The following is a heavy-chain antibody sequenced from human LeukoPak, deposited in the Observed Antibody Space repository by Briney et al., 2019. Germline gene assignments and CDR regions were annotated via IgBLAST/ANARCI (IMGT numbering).Heavy chain of an antibody. J-gene: IGHJ5*02. CDR1: GYTFTGYY. CDR3: ARGHTGQNWFDP. Sequence: ASVKVSCKASGYTFTGYYMHWVRQAPGQGLEWMGWINPNSGGTNYAQKFQGRVTMTRDTSISTAYMELSRLRSDDTAIYYCARGHTGQNWFDPWGQGTLVTVSS. CDR2: INPNSGGT. D-gene: IGHD2-8*02. V-gene: IGHV1-2*02.